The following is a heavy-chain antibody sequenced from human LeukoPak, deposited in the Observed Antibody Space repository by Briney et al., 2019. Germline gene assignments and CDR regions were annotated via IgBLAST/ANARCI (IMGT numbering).Heavy chain of an antibody. V-gene: IGHV3-23*01. Sequence: GGSLRLSCAASGFAFSSYAMRWVRQAPGKGLEWVSAISGSGGSTYYADSVKGRLTISRDNSKNTLYLQMNSLRAEDTAVYYCAKDQYYDSSGYFGPNHDAFDIWGQGTMVTVSS. D-gene: IGHD3-22*01. CDR2: ISGSGGST. J-gene: IGHJ3*02. CDR1: GFAFSSYA. CDR3: AKDQYYDSSGYFGPNHDAFDI.